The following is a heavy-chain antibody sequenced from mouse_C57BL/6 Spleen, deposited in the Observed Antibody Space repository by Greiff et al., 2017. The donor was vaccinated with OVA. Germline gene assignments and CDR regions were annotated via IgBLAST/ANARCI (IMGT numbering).Heavy chain of an antibody. CDR3: ARDYGNFLDY. Sequence: VQLKESGGGLVKPGGSLKLSCAASGFTFSDYGMHWVRQAPEKGLEWVAYISSGSSTIYYADTVKGRFTISRDNAKNTLFLQMTSLRSEDTAMYYCARDYGNFLDYWGQGTTLTVAS. V-gene: IGHV5-17*01. CDR2: ISSGSSTI. CDR1: GFTFSDYG. D-gene: IGHD2-1*01. J-gene: IGHJ2*01.